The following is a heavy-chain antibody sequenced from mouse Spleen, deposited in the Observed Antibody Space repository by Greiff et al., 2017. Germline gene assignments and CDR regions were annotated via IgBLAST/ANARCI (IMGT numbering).Heavy chain of an antibody. J-gene: IGHJ4*01. CDR1: GYTFTSYG. CDR3: AYGNSNYYAMDY. Sequence: QVQLKQSGAELARPGASVKLSCKASGYTFTSYGISWVKQRTGQGLEWIGEIYPRSGNTYYNEKFKGKATLTADKSSSTAYMELRSLTSEDSAVYFCAYGNSNYYAMDYWGQGTSVTVSS. CDR2: IYPRSGNT. V-gene: IGHV1-81*01. D-gene: IGHD2-1*01.